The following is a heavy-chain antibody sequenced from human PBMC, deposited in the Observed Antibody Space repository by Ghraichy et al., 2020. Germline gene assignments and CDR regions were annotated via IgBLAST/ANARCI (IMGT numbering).Heavy chain of an antibody. D-gene: IGHD2-2*01. CDR1: GFTISSYW. V-gene: IGHV3-74*01. J-gene: IGHJ5*02. CDR3: ARDYCSSPSCYPWGNFFDP. Sequence: GSLRLSCAASGFTISSYWMHWVRQAPGKGLVWVSRINSDGSTTNYADSVKGRFTISRDNAKNTLYLQMNSLRAEDTAVYYCARDYCSSPSCYPWGNFFDPWGQGTLVTVSS. CDR2: INSDGSTT.